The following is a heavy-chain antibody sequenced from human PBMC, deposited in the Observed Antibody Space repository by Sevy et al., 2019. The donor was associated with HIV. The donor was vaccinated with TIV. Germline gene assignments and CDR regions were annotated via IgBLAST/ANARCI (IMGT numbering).Heavy chain of an antibody. J-gene: IGHJ4*02. CDR1: GGSFSTSYY. CDR2: IHYSGST. CDR3: ANMGRGYYFYFEL. D-gene: IGHD3-3*01. Sequence: SETLSLTCTVSGGSFSTSYYWGWVRQPPGKGPEWIGCIHYSGSTYYNPSLKSRVSISVDTSKNSLSLRLSSVTAADTAVYYCANMGRGYYFYFELWGQGTLVTVSS. V-gene: IGHV4-39*02.